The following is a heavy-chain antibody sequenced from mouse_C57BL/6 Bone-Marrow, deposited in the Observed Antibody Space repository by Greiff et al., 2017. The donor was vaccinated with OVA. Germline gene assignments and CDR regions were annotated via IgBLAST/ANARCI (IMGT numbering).Heavy chain of an antibody. V-gene: IGHV5-17*01. Sequence: EVKLMESGGGLVKPGGSLKLSCAASGFTFSDYGMHWVRQAPEKGLEWVAYISSGSSTIYYADTVKGRFTISRDNAKNTLFLQMTSLRSEDTAMYYCARGKDYDYSYWYFDVWGTGTTVTVSS. CDR3: ARGKDYDYSYWYFDV. J-gene: IGHJ1*03. CDR2: ISSGSSTI. D-gene: IGHD2-4*01. CDR1: GFTFSDYG.